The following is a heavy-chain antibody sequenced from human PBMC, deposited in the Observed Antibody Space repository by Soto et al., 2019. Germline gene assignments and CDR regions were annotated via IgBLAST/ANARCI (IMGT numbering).Heavy chain of an antibody. CDR2: IYYSGST. CDR1: GESFSGYY. Sequence: SETLSLTCAVYGESFSGYYWSWIRQPPGKGLELIGYIYYSGSTNYNQSLKSRVTISVDTSKNQFSLKLSSVTAADTAVYYGARVPGRYYYGMDVWGQGTRVTVSS. CDR3: ARVPGRYYYGMDV. V-gene: IGHV4-59*12. J-gene: IGHJ6*02.